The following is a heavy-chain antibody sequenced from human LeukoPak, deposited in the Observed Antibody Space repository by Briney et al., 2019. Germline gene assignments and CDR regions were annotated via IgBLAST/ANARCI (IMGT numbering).Heavy chain of an antibody. J-gene: IGHJ4*02. Sequence: GGSLRLSCAASGFTFSSYTMSWVRQAPGKGLEWVSTITTSDGNTYYADSVKGRFTVSRDNSKNTLYLQMNSLRAEDTAVYYCAKDSDHYDSSGYGLDYWGQGTLVTVSS. CDR3: AKDSDHYDSSGYGLDY. CDR1: GFTFSSYT. D-gene: IGHD3-22*01. CDR2: ITTSDGNT. V-gene: IGHV3-23*01.